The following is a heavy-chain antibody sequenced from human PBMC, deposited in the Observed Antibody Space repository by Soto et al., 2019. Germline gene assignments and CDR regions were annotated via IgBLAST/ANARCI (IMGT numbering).Heavy chain of an antibody. Sequence: ASVKVSCKASGYSFSNFAIHWVRQAPGQRLEWMGWINTGNGNTKYSQKLQGRVTITRDTSASTAYMEVSSLRSEDTAVYYCVRAYYDNLTGPKPFDYWG. CDR1: GYSFSNFA. V-gene: IGHV1-3*04. J-gene: IGHJ4*01. CDR2: INTGNGNT. D-gene: IGHD3-9*01. CDR3: VRAYYDNLTGPKPFDY.